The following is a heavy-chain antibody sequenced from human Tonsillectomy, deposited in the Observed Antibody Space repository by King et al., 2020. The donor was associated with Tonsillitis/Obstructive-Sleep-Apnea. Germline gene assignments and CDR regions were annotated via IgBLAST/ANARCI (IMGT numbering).Heavy chain of an antibody. V-gene: IGHV7-4-1*02. CDR3: ARPPVAPPADRYYSTYMHL. CDR2: INTNTGNP. J-gene: IGHJ6*03. D-gene: IGHD1-14*01. Sequence: QVQLVQSGSELKKPGASVKVSCKASEYVFTSYVINWVRQAPGQGLEWMGWINTNTGNPTYAQGFTGRFVFSLDTSLSTAYLQIISLKGEDTAVYYCARPPVAPPADRYYSTYMHLGGKGPPPTVS. CDR1: EYVFTSYV.